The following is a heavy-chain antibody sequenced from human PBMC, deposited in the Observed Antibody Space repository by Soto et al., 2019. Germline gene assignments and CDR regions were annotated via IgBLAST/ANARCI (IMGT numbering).Heavy chain of an antibody. CDR1: GFTFSDYW. CDR3: ATSIGRGGNDS. D-gene: IGHD3-10*01. CDR2: IKRDGSEK. V-gene: IGHV3-7*05. J-gene: IGHJ4*02. Sequence: EVQLVESGGGLVQPGGSLRLSCAASGFTFSDYWMSWVRQAPGKGLECVANIKRDGSEKYYVDPVKGRFTISRDNAKNSLYLQMKSLRADDTAVYYCATSIGRGGNDSWGQGTMVTVSS.